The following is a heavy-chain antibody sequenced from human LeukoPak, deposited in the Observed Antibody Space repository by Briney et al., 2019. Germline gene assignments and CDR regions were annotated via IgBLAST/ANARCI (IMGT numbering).Heavy chain of an antibody. CDR2: IRSKTYGGTT. V-gene: IGHV3-49*04. CDR3: TTYLGVMDLSYLQY. CDR1: GFTFSSYG. Sequence: GGSLRLSCAASGFTFSSYGIHWVRQAPGKGLEWVGFIRSKTYGGTTEYAASVKGRFTISRDDSKSIAYLQMNSLKTEDTAVYYCTTYLGVMDLSYLQYWGQGTLVTVSS. J-gene: IGHJ4*02. D-gene: IGHD3-10*01.